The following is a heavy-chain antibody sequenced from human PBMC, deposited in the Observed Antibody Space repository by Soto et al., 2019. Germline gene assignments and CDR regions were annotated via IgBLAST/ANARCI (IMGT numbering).Heavy chain of an antibody. CDR2: INPSSGGT. CDR1: GYTFTGYY. V-gene: IGHV1-2*04. CDR3: ARGSTVTKPENYFDY. D-gene: IGHD4-17*01. Sequence: ASVKVSCKASGYTFTGYYMHWVRQAPGQGLEWMGWINPSSGGTNYAQKFQGWVTMTRDTSISTAYMELSRLRSDDTAVYYCARGSTVTKPENYFDYWGQGTLVTVSS. J-gene: IGHJ4*02.